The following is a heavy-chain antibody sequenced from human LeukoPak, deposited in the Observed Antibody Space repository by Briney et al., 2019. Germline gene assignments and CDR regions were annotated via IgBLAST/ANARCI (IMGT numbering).Heavy chain of an antibody. Sequence: TLSLTCTVSGGSVSSGSYYWSWIRQPAGKGLEWIGRIYTSGSTNYNPSLKSRVTISVDTSKNQFSLKLSSVTAADTAVYYCARAVSGYHRPAFDIWGQGTMVTVSS. V-gene: IGHV4-61*02. CDR1: GGSVSSGSYY. J-gene: IGHJ3*02. CDR2: IYTSGST. CDR3: ARAVSGYHRPAFDI. D-gene: IGHD5-12*01.